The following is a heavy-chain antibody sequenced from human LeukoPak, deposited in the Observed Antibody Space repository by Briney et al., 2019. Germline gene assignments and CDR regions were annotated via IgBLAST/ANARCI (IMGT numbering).Heavy chain of an antibody. D-gene: IGHD4-17*01. Sequence: GASVKVSCKASGYPFSGHYMHWVRQAPGQGLEWMGWIYPNSGGTNYAQKFQGRVTMTRDTSISTAYMELRRLKSDDTAMYYCARVVGFGDYPFDYWGQGTLVTVSS. CDR3: ARVVGFGDYPFDY. CDR1: GYPFSGHY. V-gene: IGHV1-2*02. CDR2: IYPNSGGT. J-gene: IGHJ4*02.